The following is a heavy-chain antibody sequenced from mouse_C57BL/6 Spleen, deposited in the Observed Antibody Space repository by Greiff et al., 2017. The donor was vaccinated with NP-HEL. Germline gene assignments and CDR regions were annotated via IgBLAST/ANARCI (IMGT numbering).Heavy chain of an antibody. CDR2: IYPRDGST. D-gene: IGHD2-2*01. CDR1: GYTFTSYD. J-gene: IGHJ4*01. V-gene: IGHV1-85*01. Sequence: QVQLKQSGPELVKPGASVKLSCKASGYTFTSYDINWVKQRPGQGLEWIGWIYPRDGSTKYNEKFKGKATLTVDTSSSTAYMELHSLTSEDSAVYFCARLGLPGGYYAMDYWGQGTSVTVSS. CDR3: ARLGLPGGYYAMDY.